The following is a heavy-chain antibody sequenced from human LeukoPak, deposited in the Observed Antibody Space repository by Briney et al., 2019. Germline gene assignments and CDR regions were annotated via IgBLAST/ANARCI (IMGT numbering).Heavy chain of an antibody. Sequence: GESLKISCKGSGYTFTNYWIAWVRQMLGKGLEWMGIIYPGDSDTTYSPSFQGQVTISADKSISTAYLQWSSLKASDTAMYYCARLDAYTSPGSCDSWGQGTLVTVSS. CDR3: ARLDAYTSPGSCDS. CDR1: GYTFTNYW. V-gene: IGHV5-51*03. J-gene: IGHJ5*01. D-gene: IGHD5-24*01. CDR2: IYPGDSDT.